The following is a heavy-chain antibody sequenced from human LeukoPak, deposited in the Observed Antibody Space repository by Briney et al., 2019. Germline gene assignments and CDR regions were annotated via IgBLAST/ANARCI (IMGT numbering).Heavy chain of an antibody. CDR2: INAGNGNT. V-gene: IGHV1-3*01. J-gene: IGHJ6*02. CDR3: ARRRGYCSSTSCYTNYYGMDV. D-gene: IGHD2-2*02. CDR1: GYTFTSYA. Sequence: GASVKVSRKASGYTFTSYAMHWVRQAPGQRLEWMGWINAGNGNTKYSQKFQGRVTITRDTSASTAYMELSSLRSEDTAVYYCARRRGYCSSTSCYTNYYGMDVWGQGTTVTVSS.